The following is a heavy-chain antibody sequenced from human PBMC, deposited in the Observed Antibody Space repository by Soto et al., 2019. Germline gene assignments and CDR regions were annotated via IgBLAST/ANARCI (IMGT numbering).Heavy chain of an antibody. D-gene: IGHD3-10*01. J-gene: IGHJ4*02. CDR3: ARASLMVRGVIIPPYIDY. Sequence: SVTLSLTCPISSPSISSAGFSWSLNGQPPGTGLEWIGYIYYSGSTYYNPSLKSRVTLSLDTSKNQFSLKLSFVTAADTALYYCARASLMVRGVIIPPYIDYGGQGTLVTVS. V-gene: IGHV4-31*03. CDR2: IYYSGST. CDR1: SPSISSAGFS.